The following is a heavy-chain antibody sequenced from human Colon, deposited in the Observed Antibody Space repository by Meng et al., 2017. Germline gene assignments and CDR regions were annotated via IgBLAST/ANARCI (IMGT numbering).Heavy chain of an antibody. CDR3: ARDRKHYGERGWFDP. D-gene: IGHD4-17*01. Sequence: QGQLQESGPVLVQPSQTLSLTCTVSGGSISSGDYYWSWIRQPPGKGLEWIGYIYYSGSTYSNASLKSRVTISIDRSKNQFSLKLSSVTAADTAVYYCARDRKHYGERGWFDPWGQGTLVTVSS. J-gene: IGHJ5*02. CDR1: GGSISSGDYY. V-gene: IGHV4-30-4*01. CDR2: IYYSGST.